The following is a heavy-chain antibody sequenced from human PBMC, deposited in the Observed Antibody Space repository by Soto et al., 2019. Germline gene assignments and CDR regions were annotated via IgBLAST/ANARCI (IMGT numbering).Heavy chain of an antibody. CDR3: ARGLVPTNGMDV. CDR1: GYTFTGYY. V-gene: IGHV1-2*04. D-gene: IGHD2-2*01. J-gene: IGHJ6*02. CDR2: INPNSGGT. Sequence: ASVKVSCKASGYTFTGYYMHGVRQAPGQGLEWMGWINPNSGGTNYAQKFQGWVTMTRDTSISTAYMELSRLRSDDTAVYYCARGLVPTNGMDVWGQGTTVTVS.